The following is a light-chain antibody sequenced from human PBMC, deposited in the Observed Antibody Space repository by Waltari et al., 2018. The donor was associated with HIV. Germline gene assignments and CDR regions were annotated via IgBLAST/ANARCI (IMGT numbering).Light chain of an antibody. J-gene: IGKJ1*01. CDR1: QNVITN. V-gene: IGKV3-15*01. Sequence: EIVMTKSPATLSVSPGERVTLSCRASQNVITNLAWYQQKPGQAPSLLIYGASTRASGIPARFTGGGSGSDFTLTINSLQSEDCGLYYCQQYNGWPRTFGQGTKV. CDR2: GAS. CDR3: QQYNGWPRT.